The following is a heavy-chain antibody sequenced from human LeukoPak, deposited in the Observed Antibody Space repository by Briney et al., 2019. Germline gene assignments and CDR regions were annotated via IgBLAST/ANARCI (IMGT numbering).Heavy chain of an antibody. CDR1: RLTFSTYA. CDR3: VRRGYSYGVFDY. Sequence: GGSLRLSCTASRLTFSTYAMNWVRQAPGKGLGWVSSISSGGDNTHYADSVKGRFTISRDNSKNTLYLQMNSLRADDTAIYYCVRRGYSYGVFDYWGQGTLVTVSS. V-gene: IGHV3-23*01. D-gene: IGHD5-18*01. J-gene: IGHJ4*02. CDR2: ISSGGDNT.